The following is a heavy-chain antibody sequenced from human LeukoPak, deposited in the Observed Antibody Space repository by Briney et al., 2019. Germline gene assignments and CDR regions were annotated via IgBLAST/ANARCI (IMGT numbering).Heavy chain of an antibody. CDR2: INSDGSST. D-gene: IGHD1-26*01. J-gene: IGHJ6*03. V-gene: IGHV3-74*01. Sequence: PGGSLRLSCAASGFTFSSYWMHWVRQAPGKGLVWVSRINSDGSSTSYPDSVKGRFTISRDNAKNTLYLQMNSLRAEDTAVYYCAREPSSGSYYGGYYYYMDVWGKGTTVTVSS. CDR1: GFTFSSYW. CDR3: AREPSSGSYYGGYYYYMDV.